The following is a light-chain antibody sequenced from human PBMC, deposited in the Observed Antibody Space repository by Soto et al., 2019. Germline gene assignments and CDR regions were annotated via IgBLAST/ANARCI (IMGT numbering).Light chain of an antibody. Sequence: DIQMTKSTSTLSGSVGDRVTITCRASQTISSWLAWYQQKPGKAPKLLIYSASTLQSGVPSRFSGGFSGTEFTLTISSLQPEDFATYYCQQLYRYPITFGQGTRLEIK. J-gene: IGKJ5*01. V-gene: IGKV1-9*01. CDR2: SAS. CDR1: QTISSW. CDR3: QQLYRYPIT.